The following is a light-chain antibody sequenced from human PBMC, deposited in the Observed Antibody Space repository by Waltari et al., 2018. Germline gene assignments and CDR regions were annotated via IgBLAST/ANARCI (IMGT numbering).Light chain of an antibody. J-gene: IGKJ2*01. CDR1: QKLSSNF. Sequence: IVLTQPPGTLSLSPGDKASLSCKASQKLSSNFLAWYRQRPGQPPGLLIHGAAKRTAGIPDTVSGSESGTDFTRSINGLEAEYSAVYYCQQYGTSPYTFDQGTKVEIK. V-gene: IGKV3-20*01. CDR3: QQYGTSPYT. CDR2: GAA.